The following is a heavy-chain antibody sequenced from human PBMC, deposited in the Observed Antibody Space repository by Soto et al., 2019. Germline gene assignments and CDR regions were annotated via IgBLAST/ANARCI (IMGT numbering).Heavy chain of an antibody. CDR3: ARIKNYYDSSGYYELRPFDY. CDR2: IYPGDSDT. V-gene: IGHV5-51*01. J-gene: IGHJ4*02. CDR1: GYSFTSYW. Sequence: PGESLKISCKGSGYSFTSYWIGWVRQMPGKGLEWMGIIYPGDSDTRYSPSFQGQVTISADKSISTAYLQWSSLKASDTAMYYCARIKNYYDSSGYYELRPFDYWGQGTLVTVSS. D-gene: IGHD3-22*01.